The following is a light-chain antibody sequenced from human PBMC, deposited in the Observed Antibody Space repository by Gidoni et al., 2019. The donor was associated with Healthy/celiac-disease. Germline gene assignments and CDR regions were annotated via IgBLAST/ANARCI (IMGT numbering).Light chain of an antibody. V-gene: IGKV3-11*01. CDR3: QQRSNWRDT. CDR1: QSVSSY. J-gene: IGKJ2*01. Sequence: EIVLTQSPATLSLSPGERATLSCRASQSVSSYLAWYQQKPGQAPRLLIYDASNRATVIPARFSGSGSGTDFTLTISSLEPEDFAVYYCQQRSNWRDTFXXXTKLEIK. CDR2: DAS.